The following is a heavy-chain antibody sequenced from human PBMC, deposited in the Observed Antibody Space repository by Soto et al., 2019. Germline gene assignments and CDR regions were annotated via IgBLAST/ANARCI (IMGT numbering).Heavy chain of an antibody. CDR3: ASDGRVTVYGDYGNWFDP. Sequence: ASXXXXCKASGYTFTSYGISWVRQAPGQGLEWMGWISAYNGNTNYAQKIQGRVTMTTDTSTSTAYMELRSLRSDDTAVYYFASDGRVTVYGDYGNWFDPWGQGTLVTVSS. J-gene: IGHJ5*02. V-gene: IGHV1-18*01. D-gene: IGHD4-17*01. CDR2: ISAYNGNT. CDR1: GYTFTSYG.